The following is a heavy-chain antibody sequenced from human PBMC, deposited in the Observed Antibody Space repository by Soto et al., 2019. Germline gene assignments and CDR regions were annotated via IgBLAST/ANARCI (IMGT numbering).Heavy chain of an antibody. CDR3: AKRFTLFGEVKLSPDFDY. Sequence: EVQLLESGGGLVQPEGSLRLSCAASGFTFSSHAMSWVGQAPGKGLEWVSAISYSGSNTYYTDSVKGRFTISRDNSKNTLYLQMNSLRGEDTAIYYCAKRFTLFGEVKLSPDFDYWGQGTLVTVSS. CDR1: GFTFSSHA. D-gene: IGHD3-3*01. V-gene: IGHV3-23*01. CDR2: ISYSGSNT. J-gene: IGHJ4*02.